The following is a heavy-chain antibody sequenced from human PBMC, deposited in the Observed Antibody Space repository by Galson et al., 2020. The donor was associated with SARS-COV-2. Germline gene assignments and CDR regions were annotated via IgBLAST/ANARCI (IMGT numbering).Heavy chain of an antibody. J-gene: IGHJ6*03. CDR1: GFTFSDYY. CDR3: ARGDFWSGYYMDV. D-gene: IGHD3-3*01. V-gene: IGHV3-11*06. CDR2: ISSSSSYT. Sequence: GGSLRLSCAASGFTFSDYYMSWIRQAPGKGLEWVSYISSSSSYTNYADSVKGRFTISRDNAKNSLYLQMNSLSAEDTAVYYCARGDFWSGYYMDVWGKGTTVTVSS.